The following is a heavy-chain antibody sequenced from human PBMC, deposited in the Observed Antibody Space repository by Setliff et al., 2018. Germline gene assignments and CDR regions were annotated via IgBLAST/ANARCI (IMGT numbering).Heavy chain of an antibody. CDR1: GDSFNNYA. Sequence: SVKVSCKASGDSFNNYAISWVRQAPGQGLEWMGGIIPMFGTPAYAQKFQDRVTITTDESTSTAYMELDSLRSEDTAVYYCARDKPDFVVVEAAARLDYWGQGSLVTVSS. J-gene: IGHJ4*02. CDR2: IIPMFGTP. D-gene: IGHD2-15*01. CDR3: ARDKPDFVVVEAAARLDY. V-gene: IGHV1-69*05.